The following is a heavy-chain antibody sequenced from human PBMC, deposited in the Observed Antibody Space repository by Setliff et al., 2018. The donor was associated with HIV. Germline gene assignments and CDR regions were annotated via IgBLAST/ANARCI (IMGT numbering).Heavy chain of an antibody. J-gene: IGHJ4*02. CDR2: IYYSGST. Sequence: LSLTCTVSGDSVSSRSYYWSWIRQPPGKGLEWIGYIYYSGSTNYNPSLKSRVTISVDTSKNHFSLKLRSVTAADTAVYYCAQLGMVDDWGQGTLVTVSS. CDR3: AQLGMVDD. D-gene: IGHD1-1*01. CDR1: GDSVSSRSYY. V-gene: IGHV4-61*03.